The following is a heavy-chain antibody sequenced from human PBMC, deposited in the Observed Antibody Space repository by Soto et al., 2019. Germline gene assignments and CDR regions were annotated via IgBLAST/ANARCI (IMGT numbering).Heavy chain of an antibody. J-gene: IGHJ4*02. CDR3: ARESEDLTSNFDY. V-gene: IGHV3-21*06. CDR1: GFTFTRYS. Sequence: EAQLVESGGGLVKPGGSLRLSCAASGFTFTRYSMNWVRQAPGKGLEWVSSISSTTNYIYCGDSMKGRFTISRDNAKNSLYLEMNSLRAEDTAVYYCARESEDLTSNFDYWGQGTLVTVSS. CDR2: ISSTTNYI.